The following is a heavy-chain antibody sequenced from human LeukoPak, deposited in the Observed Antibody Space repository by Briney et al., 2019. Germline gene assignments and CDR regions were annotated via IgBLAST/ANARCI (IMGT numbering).Heavy chain of an antibody. Sequence: GGSLRLSCAASGFTVSSNYMSWVRQAPGKGLEWVSVIYSGGSTYYADSVKGRFTISRDNSKNTLYLQMNSLRAEDTAVYYCARWTTYYDFWSGYSQYNYFDYWGQGTLVTVSS. V-gene: IGHV3-53*05. CDR3: ARWTTYYDFWSGYSQYNYFDY. CDR2: IYSGGST. CDR1: GFTVSSNY. J-gene: IGHJ4*02. D-gene: IGHD3-3*01.